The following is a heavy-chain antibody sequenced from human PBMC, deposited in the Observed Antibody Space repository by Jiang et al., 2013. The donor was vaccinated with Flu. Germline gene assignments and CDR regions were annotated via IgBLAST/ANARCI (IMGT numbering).Heavy chain of an antibody. J-gene: IGHJ3*02. CDR3: ARAVPDAFDI. Sequence: AASGFTVSSNYMSWVRQAPGKGLEWVSVIYSGGSTYYADSVKGRFTISRDNSKNTLYLQMNSLRAEDTAVYYCARAVPDAFDIWGQGTMVTVSS. D-gene: IGHD6-6*01. V-gene: IGHV3-53*01. CDR2: IYSGGST. CDR1: GFTVSSNY.